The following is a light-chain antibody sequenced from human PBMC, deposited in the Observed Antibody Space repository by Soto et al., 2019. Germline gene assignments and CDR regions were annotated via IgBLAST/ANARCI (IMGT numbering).Light chain of an antibody. Sequence: DIQMTQSPSTLSASVGDRVSITCRASQSISSWLAWYQQKPWKAPKLLIYDASSLESGVPSRFSGSVSGTEFTLTISSLQPDDFATYYCQQYNSYSQTFGQGTKVEIK. CDR3: QQYNSYSQT. CDR1: QSISSW. CDR2: DAS. J-gene: IGKJ1*01. V-gene: IGKV1-5*01.